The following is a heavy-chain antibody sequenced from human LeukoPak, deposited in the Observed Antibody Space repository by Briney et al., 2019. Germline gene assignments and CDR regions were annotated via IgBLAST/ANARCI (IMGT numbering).Heavy chain of an antibody. J-gene: IGHJ4*02. V-gene: IGHV4-4*07. D-gene: IGHD3-3*01. Sequence: SETLSLTCTVSGGSISSYYWSWIRQPAGKGLEWIGRIYTSGSTNYNPSLKSRVTMLVDTSKNQFSLKLSSVTAADTAVYYCAREGEGQRGHYDFWSGYPNYYFDYWGQGTLVTVSS. CDR3: AREGEGQRGHYDFWSGYPNYYFDY. CDR2: IYTSGST. CDR1: GGSISSYY.